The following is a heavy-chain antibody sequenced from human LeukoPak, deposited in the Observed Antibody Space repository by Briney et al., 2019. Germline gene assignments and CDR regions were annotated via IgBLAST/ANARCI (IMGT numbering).Heavy chain of an antibody. CDR1: GFTFSSYS. J-gene: IGHJ6*01. CDR2: INGSGGSK. V-gene: IGHV3-23*01. Sequence: GGSLRLSCAASGFTFSSYSMSWVRQAPGKGLEWVSAINGSGGSKYYADSVKGRFTISRDNSQNSLYLQMNSLRAEDTAVYYCAKEAAAIFYSGMDALGQGDTFTASS. CDR3: AKEAAAIFYSGMDA. D-gene: IGHD6-25*01.